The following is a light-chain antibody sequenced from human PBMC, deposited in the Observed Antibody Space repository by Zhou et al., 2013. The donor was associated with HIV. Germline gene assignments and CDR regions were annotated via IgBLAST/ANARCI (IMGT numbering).Light chain of an antibody. CDR1: QSVSSN. V-gene: IGKV3-15*01. CDR2: GAS. Sequence: EIVMTQSPATLSXSPGERATLSCRASQSVSSNLAWYQQKPGQAPRLIIYGASTRATGIPARFSGSGSGTEFTLTISSLQSEDFAVYYCQQYNNWPPMYTFGQGTKLEIK. CDR3: QQYNNWPPMYT. J-gene: IGKJ2*01.